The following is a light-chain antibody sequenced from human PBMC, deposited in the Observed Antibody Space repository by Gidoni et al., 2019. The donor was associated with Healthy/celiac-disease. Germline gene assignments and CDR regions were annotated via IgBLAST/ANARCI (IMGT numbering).Light chain of an antibody. V-gene: IGKV1-39*01. CDR1: QSISSY. CDR3: QQSYSTPPT. J-gene: IGKJ1*01. Sequence: DIQMTQSPSSLSASVGDRVTIPCRASQSISSYLNWYQQKPGKAPKLLIYAASSLQSGVPSRFSGSGSGTDGTLTISSLQPEDFATYYCQQSYSTPPTFGQXTKVEIK. CDR2: AAS.